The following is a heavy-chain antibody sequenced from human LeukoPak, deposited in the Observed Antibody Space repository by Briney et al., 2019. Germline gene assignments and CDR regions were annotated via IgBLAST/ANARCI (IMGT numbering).Heavy chain of an antibody. CDR1: GFTFSSYA. D-gene: IGHD6-13*01. J-gene: IGHJ1*01. CDR3: ARGSSSDPHFQH. Sequence: GGSLRLSCAASGFTFSSYAMSWVRQAPGKGLEWVPGISGSGDNTYYPGSVKGRFTISRENAKNSLYLQMNSLRAEDTAVYYCARGSSSDPHFQHWGQGTLVTVSS. CDR2: ISGSGDNT. V-gene: IGHV3-23*01.